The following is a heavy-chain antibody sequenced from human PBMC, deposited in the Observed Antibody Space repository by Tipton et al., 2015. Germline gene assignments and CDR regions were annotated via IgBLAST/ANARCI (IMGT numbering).Heavy chain of an antibody. CDR2: ISYTETS. J-gene: IGHJ6*02. CDR1: GGSVSSGSYY. D-gene: IGHD5-24*01. Sequence: LSCTVSGGSVSSGSYYWSWIRQPPGKGLEWIGYISYTETSHYNASLKSRVTISIDTSKNQFSLKLSSVTAADTAVYYCARDLEHGMDVWGQGTTVTVSS. CDR3: ARDLEHGMDV. V-gene: IGHV4-61*01.